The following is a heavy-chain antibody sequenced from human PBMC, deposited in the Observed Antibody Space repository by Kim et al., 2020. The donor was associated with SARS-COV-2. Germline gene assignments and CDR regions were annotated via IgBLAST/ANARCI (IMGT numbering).Heavy chain of an antibody. D-gene: IGHD2-15*01. CDR1: GGSISSGGYY. CDR2: IYYSGST. CDR3: ARGLCSGGSCYNDY. Sequence: SETLSLTCTVSGGSISSGGYYWSWIRQHPGKGLEWIGYIYYSGSTYYNPSLKSRVTISVDTSKNQFSLKLSSVTAADTAVYYCARGLCSGGSCYNDYWGQGTLVTVSS. J-gene: IGHJ4*02. V-gene: IGHV4-31*03.